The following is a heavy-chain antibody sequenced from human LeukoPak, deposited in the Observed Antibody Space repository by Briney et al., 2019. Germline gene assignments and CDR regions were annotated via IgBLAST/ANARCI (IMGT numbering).Heavy chain of an antibody. CDR2: ITGSGGIT. CDR1: GFTFSSYA. Sequence: GGSLRLSCAASGFTFSSYAMSWVRQAPGKGLEWVSAITGSGGITYYADSVKGRFTLSRDNSKNTLYLQMNSLRAEDTAVYYCAKGVWTDYTITHFDYWGQGTLVTVSS. J-gene: IGHJ4*02. D-gene: IGHD3/OR15-3a*01. V-gene: IGHV3-23*01. CDR3: AKGVWTDYTITHFDY.